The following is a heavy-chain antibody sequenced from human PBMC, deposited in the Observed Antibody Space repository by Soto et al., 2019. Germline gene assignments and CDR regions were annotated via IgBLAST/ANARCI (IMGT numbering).Heavy chain of an antibody. CDR1: GGGNLRDYR. J-gene: IGHJ4*02. D-gene: IGHD6-19*01. CDR2: IIPKLGSA. CDR3: AKDSRGAVAGILDY. Sequence: ASVKVSCKASGGGNLRDYRTTWVRRAPGQGLEWMGGIIPKLGSANYAQNFQGRVTITADESTNTVYMELRSLRAEDTAVYYCAKDSRGAVAGILDYWGQGTLVTVSS. V-gene: IGHV1-69*13.